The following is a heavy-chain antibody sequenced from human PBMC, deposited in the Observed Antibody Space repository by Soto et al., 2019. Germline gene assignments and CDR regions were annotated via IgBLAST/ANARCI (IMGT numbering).Heavy chain of an antibody. D-gene: IGHD4-17*01. CDR3: AKILSTVSTYYYGMDV. V-gene: IGHV3-23*01. Sequence: GGSLRLSCAASGFSFSTYPMIWVRQAPGKRLEGVSSISGSGGDTYYIDSVKGRFTISRDNSKNTVYLQMNSLRAEDTAVYYCAKILSTVSTYYYGMDVWGQGTTVTVSS. CDR1: GFSFSTYP. J-gene: IGHJ6*02. CDR2: ISGSGGDT.